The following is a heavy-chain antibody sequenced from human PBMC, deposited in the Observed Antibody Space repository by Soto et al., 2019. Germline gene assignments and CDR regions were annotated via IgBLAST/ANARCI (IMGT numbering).Heavy chain of an antibody. Sequence: SETLSLTCTVSGGSISSSSYYWGWIRQPPGKGLEWIGSIYYSGSTYYNPSLKSRVTISVDTSKNQFSLKLSSVTAADTAVYYCASHYSSSGGKHNWFDPWGQGTLVTVSS. CDR1: GGSISSSSYY. CDR2: IYYSGST. V-gene: IGHV4-39*01. CDR3: ASHYSSSGGKHNWFDP. J-gene: IGHJ5*02. D-gene: IGHD6-13*01.